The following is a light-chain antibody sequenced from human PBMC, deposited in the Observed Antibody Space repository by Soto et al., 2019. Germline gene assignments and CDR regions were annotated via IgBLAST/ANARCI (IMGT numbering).Light chain of an antibody. CDR3: QDYYSYPPP. Sequence: AIRMTQSPSSLSASTGDRVTITCRASQGISSYLAWYQQKPGKAPKLLIYAASTLQSGVPSRFSVNGSGTDFTLPISCLECKVLEPYYGQDYYSYPPPFGQETKGDIK. J-gene: IGKJ1*01. CDR2: AAS. V-gene: IGKV1-8*01. CDR1: QGISSY.